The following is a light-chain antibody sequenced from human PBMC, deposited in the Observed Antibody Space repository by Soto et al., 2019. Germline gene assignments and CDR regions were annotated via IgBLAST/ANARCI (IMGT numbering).Light chain of an antibody. CDR3: QQYGSSPLT. CDR2: GAS. J-gene: IGKJ4*01. Sequence: EIVMTQSPATLSVSPGERATLSCRASQSIGSTLAWYQQKPGQAPRLLIYGASSRATGIPDRFSGSGSGTDFHLTISRLEPEDFALYYCQQYGSSPLTFGGGTKVEIK. V-gene: IGKV3-20*01. CDR1: QSIGST.